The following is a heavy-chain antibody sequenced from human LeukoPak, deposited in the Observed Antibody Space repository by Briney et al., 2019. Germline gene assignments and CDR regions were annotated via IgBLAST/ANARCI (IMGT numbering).Heavy chain of an antibody. J-gene: IGHJ3*02. Sequence: GGSLRLSCAASGFTFSSYAMSWVRQAPGKGLEWVSAISGSGGSTYYADSVKGRFTISRDNSKNTLYLQMNSLRAEDTAVYYCAKDPLYSGSYSNAFDIWGQGTMVTVSS. CDR2: ISGSGGST. CDR1: GFTFSSYA. D-gene: IGHD1-26*01. CDR3: AKDPLYSGSYSNAFDI. V-gene: IGHV3-23*01.